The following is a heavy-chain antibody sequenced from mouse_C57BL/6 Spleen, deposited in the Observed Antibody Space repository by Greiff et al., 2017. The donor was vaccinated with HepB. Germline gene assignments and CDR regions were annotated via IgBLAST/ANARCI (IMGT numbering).Heavy chain of an antibody. Sequence: EVQLQQSGAELVRPGASVKLSCTASGFNIKDYYMHWVKQRPEQGLEWIGRIDPEDGDTEYAPKFQGKATMTADTSSNTAYLQRSSLTSEDTAVYYCTILYYYGTEAWFAYWGQGTLVTVSA. CDR2: IDPEDGDT. CDR1: GFNIKDYY. V-gene: IGHV14-1*01. D-gene: IGHD1-1*01. J-gene: IGHJ3*01. CDR3: TILYYYGTEAWFAY.